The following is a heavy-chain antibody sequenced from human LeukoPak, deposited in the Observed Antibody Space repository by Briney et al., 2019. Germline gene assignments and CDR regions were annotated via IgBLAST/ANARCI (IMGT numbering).Heavy chain of an antibody. CDR2: IKQDGSEK. J-gene: IGHJ4*02. Sequence: GGSLRLSCAASGFTFSSYWMSWVRQAPVKGLEWVANIKQDGSEKYYVDSVKGRFTISRDNAKNSLYLQMNSLRAEDTAVYYCARARAIISLYYFDYWGQGTLVTVSS. D-gene: IGHD3-10*01. CDR3: ARARAIISLYYFDY. CDR1: GFTFSSYW. V-gene: IGHV3-7*01.